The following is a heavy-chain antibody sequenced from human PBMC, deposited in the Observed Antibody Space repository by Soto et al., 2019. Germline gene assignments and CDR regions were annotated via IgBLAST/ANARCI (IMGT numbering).Heavy chain of an antibody. CDR1: DWSFSGYY. V-gene: IGHV4-34*01. J-gene: IGHJ4*02. CDR2: INHSGST. CDR3: ARVYGYYFDN. Sequence: SETRSLTCALYDWSFSGYYWTWIPQPPGTGLEWIREINHSGSTNYNPSLKSRVTISVDTSKNQFSLKLTSVTVADTAVYYCARVYGYYFDNWGQGTLVTVSS. D-gene: IGHD2-8*01.